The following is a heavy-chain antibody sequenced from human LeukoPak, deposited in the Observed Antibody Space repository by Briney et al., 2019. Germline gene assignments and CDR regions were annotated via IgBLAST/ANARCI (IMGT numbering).Heavy chain of an antibody. V-gene: IGHV1-18*01. CDR3: ARDRSPDFWSGDYRDAFDI. Sequence: ASVKVSCKASGYTFTSYGISWVRQAPGQGLEWMGWISGYNGNTNSAQKLQGRVSMTTDTSTSTAYMELRSLRSDDTAVYYCARDRSPDFWSGDYRDAFDIWGQGTMVTISS. J-gene: IGHJ3*02. CDR2: ISGYNGNT. CDR1: GYTFTSYG. D-gene: IGHD3-3*01.